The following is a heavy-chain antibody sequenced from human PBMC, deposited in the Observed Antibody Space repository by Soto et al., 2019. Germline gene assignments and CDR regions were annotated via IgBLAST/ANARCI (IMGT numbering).Heavy chain of an antibody. CDR3: AKVDYYGSDFRSIDY. Sequence: PGGSLRLSCVISGFTFSDNSILWVRQAPGKGLEWVSFIGNGGDIFYAESVRGRFTISRDNAKNSLYLQMNSLRAEDTALYYCAKVDYYGSDFRSIDYWGLGTLVTVS. J-gene: IGHJ4*02. CDR2: IGNGGDI. D-gene: IGHD3-10*01. CDR1: GFTFSDNS. V-gene: IGHV3-21*01.